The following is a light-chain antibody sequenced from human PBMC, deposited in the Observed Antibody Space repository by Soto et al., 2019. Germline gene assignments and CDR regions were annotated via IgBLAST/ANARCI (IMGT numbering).Light chain of an antibody. CDR3: QQYGSSPVT. CDR1: QSVSSS. J-gene: IGKJ1*01. CDR2: DAS. V-gene: IGKV3-20*01. Sequence: EIVMTQSPATPSVSPGERATLSCRASQSVSSSLAWYHQKPGQAPRLLIYDASSRATGIPDRFSGSGSGTDFTLTISRLEPEDFAVYYCQQYGSSPVTFGQGTKVDIK.